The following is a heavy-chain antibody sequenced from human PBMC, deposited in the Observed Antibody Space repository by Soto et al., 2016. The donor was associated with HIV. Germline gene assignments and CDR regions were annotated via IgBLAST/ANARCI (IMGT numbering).Heavy chain of an antibody. D-gene: IGHD6-13*01. CDR2: IYSGGRT. Sequence: EVQLVESGGGLVQPGGSLRLSCAASGFTVSSNYMTWVRQAPGKGLEWVSVIYSGGRTYYADSVKGRFTISRDNSKNILYLNMNSLRVEDTATYFCSKAAMNSPLWYFDLWGRGTLVTVSS. CDR3: SKAAMNSPLWYFDL. CDR1: GFTVSSNY. V-gene: IGHV3-66*01. J-gene: IGHJ2*01.